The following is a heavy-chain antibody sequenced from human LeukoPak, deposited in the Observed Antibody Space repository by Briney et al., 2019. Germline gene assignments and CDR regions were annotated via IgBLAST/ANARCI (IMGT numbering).Heavy chain of an antibody. CDR1: GFTFDDFA. Sequence: PGRSLRLSCAASGFTFDDFALHWVRQVPGKGLEWVSGISWNGDDIGYADSVKGRFTISRDNAKNSLYLQMNSLRAEDTAVYYCARASSGYSYAKGFDYWGQGTLVTVSS. CDR2: ISWNGDDI. CDR3: ARASSGYSYAKGFDY. J-gene: IGHJ4*02. V-gene: IGHV3-9*01. D-gene: IGHD5-18*01.